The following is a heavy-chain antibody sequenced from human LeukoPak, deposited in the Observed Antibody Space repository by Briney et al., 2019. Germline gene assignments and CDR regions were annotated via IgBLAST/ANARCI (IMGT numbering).Heavy chain of an antibody. CDR3: AKLQSDGLRTYYGMDV. D-gene: IGHD4-17*01. CDR2: ISGSGGST. CDR1: GFTFSSYA. V-gene: IGHV3-23*01. J-gene: IGHJ6*02. Sequence: PGGSLRLSCAASGFTFSSYAMSWVRQAPGMGLEWVSAISGSGGSTYYADSVKGRFTISRDNSKNTLYLQMNSLGAEDTAVYYCAKLQSDGLRTYYGMDVWGQGTTVTVSS.